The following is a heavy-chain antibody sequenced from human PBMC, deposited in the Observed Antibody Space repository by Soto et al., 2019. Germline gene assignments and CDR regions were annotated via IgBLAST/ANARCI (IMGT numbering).Heavy chain of an antibody. CDR1: GGSISSYY. CDR2: IYYSGST. Sequence: SETLSLTCTVSGGSISSYYWSWVRQPPGKGLEWIGYIYYSGSTNYNPSLKSRVTISVDTSKNQFSLKLSSVTAADTAVYYCARVWGGAFDIWGQGTMVPVSS. J-gene: IGHJ3*02. D-gene: IGHD3-10*01. CDR3: ARVWGGAFDI. V-gene: IGHV4-59*01.